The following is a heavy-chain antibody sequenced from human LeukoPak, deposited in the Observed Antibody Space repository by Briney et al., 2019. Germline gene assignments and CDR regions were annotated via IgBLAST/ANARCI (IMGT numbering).Heavy chain of an antibody. CDR3: VRAGALVIREYYFDY. D-gene: IGHD3-9*01. CDR1: GFIFSNYG. Sequence: PGGSLRLSCAASGFIFSNYGMHWVRQAPGKGLQRLAVIWYDGSNSYYAASVKGRFSISRDNSVNTLYLQMNSLRAEDTAVYYCVRAGALVIREYYFDYWGQGTLVTVSS. V-gene: IGHV3-33*01. J-gene: IGHJ4*02. CDR2: IWYDGSNS.